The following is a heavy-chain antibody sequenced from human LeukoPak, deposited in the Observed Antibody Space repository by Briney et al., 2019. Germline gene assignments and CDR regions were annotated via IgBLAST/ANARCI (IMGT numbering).Heavy chain of an antibody. CDR2: IIPIFGTA. D-gene: IGHD6-13*01. J-gene: IGHJ4*02. Sequence: SVKVSCKASGGTFSSYAISWVRQAPGQGLEWMGGIIPIFGTANYAQKFQGRVTITADESTSTAYMELSSLRSEDTAVYYCARSLAAAGTPNFDYWGQGTLVTVSS. CDR3: ARSLAAAGTPNFDY. V-gene: IGHV1-69*13. CDR1: GGTFSSYA.